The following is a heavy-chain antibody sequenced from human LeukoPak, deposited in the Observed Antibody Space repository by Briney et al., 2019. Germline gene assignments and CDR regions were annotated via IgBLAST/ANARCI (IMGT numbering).Heavy chain of an antibody. CDR1: GFTFSSYA. J-gene: IGHJ4*02. D-gene: IGHD6-13*01. V-gene: IGHV3-23*01. Sequence: GGSLRLSCAASGFTFSSYAMSWVRLAPGKGLEWISAISGSGGSTYYADSVKGRFTISRDNSKSTLYLQMNSLRAEDTAVYYCARELAAGVSPSFDYWGQGTLVTVSS. CDR2: ISGSGGST. CDR3: ARELAAGVSPSFDY.